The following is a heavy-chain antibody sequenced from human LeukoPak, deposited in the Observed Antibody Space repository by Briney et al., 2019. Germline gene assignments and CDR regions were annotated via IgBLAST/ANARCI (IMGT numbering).Heavy chain of an antibody. CDR1: GFTVSSNY. CDR3: ARVWGIAATGTSAFDI. D-gene: IGHD6-13*01. CDR2: IYFGGTT. V-gene: IGHV3-53*01. Sequence: GGSLRLSCAASGFTVSSNYMTWVRQAPGQGLEWVSVIYFGGTTYYADSVKGRFTISRDNSKNTVYLQMNSLRVEDTAVYYCARVWGIAATGTSAFDIWGQGTMVTVSS. J-gene: IGHJ3*02.